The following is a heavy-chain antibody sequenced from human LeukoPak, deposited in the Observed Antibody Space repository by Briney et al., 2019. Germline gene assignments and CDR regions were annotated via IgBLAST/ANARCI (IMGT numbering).Heavy chain of an antibody. CDR1: GGSISSYY. CDR3: AIYARIAVAVLDY. D-gene: IGHD6-19*01. V-gene: IGHV4-59*08. CDR2: IYYSGST. Sequence: SETLSLTCTVSGGSISSYYWSWMRQPPGKGLEWIGYIYYSGSTNYNPSLKSRVTISVDTSKNQFSLKLSSVTAADTAVYYCAIYARIAVAVLDYWGQGTLVTVSS. J-gene: IGHJ4*02.